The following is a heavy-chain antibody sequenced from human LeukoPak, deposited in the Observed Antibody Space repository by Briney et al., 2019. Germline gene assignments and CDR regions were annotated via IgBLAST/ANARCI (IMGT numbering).Heavy chain of an antibody. Sequence: ASVKVSCKASGYTFTSYGISWVRQAPGQGLEWMGWISAYNGDTNYAQKLQGRVTMTTDTSTSTAYMELRSLRSDDTAVYYCARGGPAPHRITLIVVASSTDAFDIWGQGAMVTVSS. D-gene: IGHD3-22*01. CDR3: ARGGPAPHRITLIVVASSTDAFDI. CDR1: GYTFTSYG. J-gene: IGHJ3*02. CDR2: ISAYNGDT. V-gene: IGHV1-18*01.